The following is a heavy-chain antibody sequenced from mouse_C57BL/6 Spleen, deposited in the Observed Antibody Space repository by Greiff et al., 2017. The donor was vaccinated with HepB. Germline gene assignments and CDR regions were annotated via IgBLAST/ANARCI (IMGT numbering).Heavy chain of an antibody. J-gene: IGHJ2*01. D-gene: IGHD2-4*01. CDR1: GYTFTSYW. CDR3: ARLYYDLDYFDY. V-gene: IGHV1-55*01. Sequence: VQLQQSGAELVKPGASVKMSCKASGYTFTSYWITWVKQRPGQGLEWIGDIYPGSGSTNYNEKFKSKATLTVDTSSSTAYMQLSSLTSEDSAVYYCARLYYDLDYFDYWGQGTTLTVSS. CDR2: IYPGSGST.